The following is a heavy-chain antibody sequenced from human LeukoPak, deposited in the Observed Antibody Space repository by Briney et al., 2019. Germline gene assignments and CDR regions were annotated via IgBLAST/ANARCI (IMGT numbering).Heavy chain of an antibody. CDR2: ISGTGGST. D-gene: IGHD6-6*01. CDR3: PIDRSGGNIAARAVDY. Sequence: GGSLRLSCAASGFTFSNYAMTWVRQAPGKGLEWVSAISGTGGSTYYADFVKGRFTISRDNSKNTLNLQMNSLRAEDTAVYYCPIDRSGGNIAARAVDYCYQGTL. J-gene: IGHJ4*02. CDR1: GFTFSNYA. V-gene: IGHV3-23*01.